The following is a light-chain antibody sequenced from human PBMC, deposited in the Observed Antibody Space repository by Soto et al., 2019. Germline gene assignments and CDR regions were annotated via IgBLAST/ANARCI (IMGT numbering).Light chain of an antibody. CDR1: QNIDTF. V-gene: IGKV1-39*01. CDR2: TAS. Sequence: DIQMTQSPSSLSASVGDRVTITCRASQNIDTFLNWYQQKPGRAPNLLIFTASSLQSGVPSRFSGSGSGTDFTLTISSLQPEDFAPYFCQQGYNTPLTFGGGTKVEIK. CDR3: QQGYNTPLT. J-gene: IGKJ4*01.